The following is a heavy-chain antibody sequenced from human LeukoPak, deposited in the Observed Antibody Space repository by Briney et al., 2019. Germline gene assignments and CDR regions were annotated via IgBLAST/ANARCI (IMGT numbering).Heavy chain of an antibody. CDR1: GFTFSSYA. Sequence: PGGSLRLSCAASGFTFSSYAMTWVRQTPGKGLEWVSDISAGGGSTYYADPVKGLFTIYRDNYKNTLYLHMNILRAEDTAVYYFAKESVAGTVYFDYWGQGTLVSVST. V-gene: IGHV3-23*01. CDR3: AKESVAGTVYFDY. D-gene: IGHD6-13*01. CDR2: ISAGGGST. J-gene: IGHJ4*02.